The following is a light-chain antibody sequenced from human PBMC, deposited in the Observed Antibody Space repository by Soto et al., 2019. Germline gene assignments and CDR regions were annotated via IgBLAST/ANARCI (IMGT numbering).Light chain of an antibody. CDR2: KAS. CDR1: QSVSNW. J-gene: IGKJ1*01. Sequence: DIQMTQSPSTLSASVGDRVTITCRASQSVSNWLAWYQQKPGKAPKILIYKASSWESGVPSRFSGSGSGTEFTLTISSLRPDDFATYYCQHYNGYRWTFGQGTKVEIK. V-gene: IGKV1-5*03. CDR3: QHYNGYRWT.